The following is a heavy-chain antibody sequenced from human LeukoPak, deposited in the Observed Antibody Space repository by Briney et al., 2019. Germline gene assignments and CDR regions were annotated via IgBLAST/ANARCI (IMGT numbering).Heavy chain of an antibody. CDR1: GGSISNSN. D-gene: IGHD2-21*02. Sequence: SETLSLTCAVSGGSISNSNWSWIRQPAGKGLEWIGRISASGNTNYNPSLKSRVTMSVDTSMNLFALKLSSVTAADTAVYYCARQGVATAIDYWGQGTLVTVSS. CDR3: ARQGVATAIDY. J-gene: IGHJ4*02. CDR2: ISASGNT. V-gene: IGHV4-4*07.